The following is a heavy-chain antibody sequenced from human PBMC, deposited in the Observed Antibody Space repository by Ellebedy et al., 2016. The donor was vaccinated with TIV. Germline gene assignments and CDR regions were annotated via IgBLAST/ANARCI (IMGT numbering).Heavy chain of an antibody. V-gene: IGHV4-59*01. CDR1: GGSISSYY. Sequence: MPSETLSLTCTVSGGSISSYYWSWIRQPPGKGLEWIGYVYNIGTTKYNPSLESRVTISVDTSKKHFSLKLQSVTAADTAVYYCAREEGPEYYFDYWGQGTLVTVSS. CDR3: AREEGPEYYFDY. D-gene: IGHD6-6*01. CDR2: VYNIGTT. J-gene: IGHJ4*02.